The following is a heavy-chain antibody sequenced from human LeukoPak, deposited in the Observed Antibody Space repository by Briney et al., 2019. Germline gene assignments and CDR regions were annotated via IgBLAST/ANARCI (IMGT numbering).Heavy chain of an antibody. V-gene: IGHV4-39*07. CDR2: IYYSGST. Sequence: SETLSLTCTVSGGSISSSSYYWGWIRQPPGKGLEWIGSIYYSGSTYYNPSLKSRVTISVDTSKNQFSLKLSSVTAADTAVYYCAREYYGSGSYRPYYYYYGMDVWGQGTTVTVSS. CDR3: AREYYGSGSYRPYYYYYGMDV. D-gene: IGHD3-10*01. CDR1: GGSISSSSYY. J-gene: IGHJ6*02.